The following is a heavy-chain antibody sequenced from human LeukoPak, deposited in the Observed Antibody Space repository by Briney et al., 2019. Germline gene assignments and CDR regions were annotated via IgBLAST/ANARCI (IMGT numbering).Heavy chain of an antibody. CDR3: AGCLAAAGSYYYGMDV. CDR1: GYTFTSYG. D-gene: IGHD6-13*01. Sequence: ASVKVSCKASGYTFTSYGISWVRQAPGQGLEWMGIINPSGGSTSYAQKFQGRVTMTRDTSTSTVYMELSSLRSEDTAVYYCAGCLAAAGSYYYGMDVWGQGTTVTVSS. CDR2: INPSGGST. J-gene: IGHJ6*02. V-gene: IGHV1-46*01.